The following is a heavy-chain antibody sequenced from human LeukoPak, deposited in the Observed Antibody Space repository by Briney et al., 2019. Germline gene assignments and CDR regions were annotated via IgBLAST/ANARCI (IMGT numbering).Heavy chain of an antibody. CDR3: AKEWIVGATRWFDP. CDR1: GFTVSSNY. Sequence: GGSLRLSCAASGFTVSSNYMSWVRQGPGKGLEWVSVIYSGGSTYYADSVKGRFTISRDNSKYTLLLQMNSLRADEDTAVYFCAKEWIVGATRWFDPWGQGTLVTVSS. D-gene: IGHD1-26*01. CDR2: IYSGGST. V-gene: IGHV3-53*01. J-gene: IGHJ5*02.